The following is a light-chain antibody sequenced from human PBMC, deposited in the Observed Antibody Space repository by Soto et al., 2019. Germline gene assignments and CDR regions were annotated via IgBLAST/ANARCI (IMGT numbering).Light chain of an antibody. J-gene: IGLJ3*02. CDR2: DVS. V-gene: IGLV2-14*01. CDR3: ASYTRGGPVM. CDR1: SSDIGSYNF. Sequence: QSALTQPASVSGSPGQSITISCTGTSSDIGSYNFVSWYQQHPGKAPTLMIFDVSNRPSGVSNRFSGSKSGNTASLTISGLQTEDEADFYCASYTRGGPVMFGGGTKLTVL.